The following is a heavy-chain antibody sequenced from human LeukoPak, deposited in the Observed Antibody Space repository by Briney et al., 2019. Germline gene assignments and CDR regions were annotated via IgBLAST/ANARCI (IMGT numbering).Heavy chain of an antibody. J-gene: IGHJ4*02. Sequence: GGSLRLSCAASGFTFSSYSMNWVRQAPGKGLEWVSSISSSSSYICYADSVKGRFTISRDNAKNSLYLQMNSLRAEDTAVYYCARDRGAARPTEAIDYWGQGTLVTVSS. V-gene: IGHV3-21*01. CDR2: ISSSSSYI. CDR1: GFTFSSYS. CDR3: ARDRGAARPTEAIDY. D-gene: IGHD6-6*01.